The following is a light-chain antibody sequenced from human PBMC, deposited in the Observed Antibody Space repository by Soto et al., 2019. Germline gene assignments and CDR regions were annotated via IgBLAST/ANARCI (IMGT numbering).Light chain of an antibody. CDR2: LNSDGSH. J-gene: IGLJ2*01. CDR1: SGHSNYA. CDR3: QTWGSGIVV. V-gene: IGLV4-69*01. Sequence: QPVLTQSPSASASLVASVTLTCTLSSGHSNYAIAWHQQQSEKGPRYLMKLNSDGSHSKGDGISDRFSGSSSGAERYLTISGLQSEDEADYYCQTWGSGIVVFGGGTKLTVL.